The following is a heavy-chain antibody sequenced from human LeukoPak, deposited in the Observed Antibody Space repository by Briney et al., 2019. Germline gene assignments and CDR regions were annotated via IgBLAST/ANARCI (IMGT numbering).Heavy chain of an antibody. D-gene: IGHD4-17*01. CDR1: GGSISSSSYY. V-gene: IGHV3-23*01. Sequence: ETLSLTCTVSGGSISSSSYYWGWIRQPPGKGLEWVSAISGSGGSTYYADSVKGRFTISRDNSKNTLYLQMNSLRAEDTAVYYCAKALDYGDYYWGQGTLVTVSS. J-gene: IGHJ4*02. CDR2: ISGSGGST. CDR3: AKALDYGDYY.